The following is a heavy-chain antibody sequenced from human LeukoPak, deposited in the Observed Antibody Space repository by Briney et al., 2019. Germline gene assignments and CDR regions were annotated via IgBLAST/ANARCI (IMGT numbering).Heavy chain of an antibody. D-gene: IGHD6-19*01. CDR3: ARLWFIAVAAPNFDY. Sequence: SETLSLTCTVSGGSITSSSYYWGWIHQPPGKGLEWIGTIYYTGSTYHNPSLKGRVIISVDTSKNQFSLKLSSVTAADTAVYYCARLWFIAVAAPNFDYWGQGTLVTVSS. V-gene: IGHV4-39*01. CDR2: IYYTGST. CDR1: GGSITSSSYY. J-gene: IGHJ4*02.